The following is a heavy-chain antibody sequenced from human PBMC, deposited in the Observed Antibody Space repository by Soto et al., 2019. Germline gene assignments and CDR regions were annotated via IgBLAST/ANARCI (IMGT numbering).Heavy chain of an antibody. CDR3: ASGLDYSSSSQSPPEY. CDR2: IWYDGSNK. Sequence: QVQLVESGGGVVQPGRSLRLSCAASGFTFSNYGMHWVRQAPGKGLEWVAVIWYDGSNKYYADSVKGRFTISRDNSKNTMYLQMNSLRAEDTAVYYCASGLDYSSSSQSPPEYWGQGTLVTVS. J-gene: IGHJ4*02. D-gene: IGHD6-6*01. CDR1: GFTFSNYG. V-gene: IGHV3-33*01.